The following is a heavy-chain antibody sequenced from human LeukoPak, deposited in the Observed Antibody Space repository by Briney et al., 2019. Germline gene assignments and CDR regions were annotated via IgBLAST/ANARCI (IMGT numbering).Heavy chain of an antibody. J-gene: IGHJ4*02. D-gene: IGHD6-13*01. CDR1: GFTFSSYS. V-gene: IGHV3-21*01. CDR3: ARVGVGEQQLVSDY. Sequence: GGSLRLSCAASGFTFSSYSMNWVRQAPGKGLEWVSSISSSSSYIYYADSVKGRLTISRDNAKNSLYLQMNSLRAEDTAVYYCARVGVGEQQLVSDYWGQGTLVTVSS. CDR2: ISSSSSYI.